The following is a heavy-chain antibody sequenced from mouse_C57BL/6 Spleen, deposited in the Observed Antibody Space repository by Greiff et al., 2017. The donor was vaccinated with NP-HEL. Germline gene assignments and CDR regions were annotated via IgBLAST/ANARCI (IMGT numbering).Heavy chain of an antibody. CDR3: ARGYDYDYCDY. D-gene: IGHD2-4*01. CDR1: GYAFTNYL. CDR2: INPGSGGT. J-gene: IGHJ2*01. V-gene: IGHV1-54*01. Sequence: VQLQQSGAELVRPGTSVKVSCKASGYAFTNYLIEWVKQRPGQGLEWIGVINPGSGGTNYNEKFKGKATLTADKSSSTAYMQLSSLTSEDAAVYFWARGYDYDYCDYWGQGTTLTVSS.